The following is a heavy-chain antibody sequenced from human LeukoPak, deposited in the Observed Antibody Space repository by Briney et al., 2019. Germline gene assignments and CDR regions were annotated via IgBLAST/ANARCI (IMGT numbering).Heavy chain of an antibody. J-gene: IGHJ3*02. CDR3: ARRRTAAGNAFDI. V-gene: IGHV4-39*01. Sequence: ETLSLTCSVSGGSISSSSYYWGWIRQPPGKGLEWIASIFYSGSTYYNPSLKSRVTISVDTSENQFSLKLSSVTAADTAVYYCARRRTAAGNAFDIWGQGTMVIVSS. D-gene: IGHD6-13*01. CDR2: IFYSGST. CDR1: GGSISSSSYY.